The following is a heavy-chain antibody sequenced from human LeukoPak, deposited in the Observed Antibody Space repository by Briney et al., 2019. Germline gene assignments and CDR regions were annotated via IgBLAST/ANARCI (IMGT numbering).Heavy chain of an antibody. CDR2: MNPNSGNT. CDR1: GYTFTSYD. D-gene: IGHD3-9*01. J-gene: IGHJ6*03. Sequence: ASVKVSCKASGYTFTSYDINWVRQATGQGLEWMGWMNPNSGNTSYAQKFQGRVTMTRNTSISTAYMELSSLRSEDTAVYYCARGLKLRYFGWLPSYYYYMDVWGKGTTVTISS. CDR3: ARGLKLRYFGWLPSYYYYMDV. V-gene: IGHV1-8*01.